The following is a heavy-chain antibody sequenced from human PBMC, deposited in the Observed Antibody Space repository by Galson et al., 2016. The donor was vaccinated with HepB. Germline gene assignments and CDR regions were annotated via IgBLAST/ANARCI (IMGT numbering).Heavy chain of an antibody. CDR1: GFTFTNAW. D-gene: IGHD1-7*01. J-gene: IGHJ4*02. V-gene: IGHV3-15*01. CDR3: TSRYNWNYAGPAADH. Sequence: SLRLSCAASGFTFTNAWMSWVRQAPGKGLEWVGRIKTKTDGEATDFAAPVKGRFTISRDDSRNAVSLQMNSLKAEDTAVYYCTSRYNWNYAGPAADHWGQGTLVTVSS. CDR2: IKTKTDGEAT.